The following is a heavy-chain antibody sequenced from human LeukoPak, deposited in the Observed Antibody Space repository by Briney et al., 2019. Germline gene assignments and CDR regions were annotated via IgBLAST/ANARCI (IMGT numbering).Heavy chain of an antibody. V-gene: IGHV1-18*01. CDR1: GYTFTSYG. Sequence: ASVKVSRKASGYTFTSYGISWVRPAPGQGLEWMGWISAYNGNTNYAQKLQGRVTMTTDTSTSTAYMELRSLRSDDTAVYYCARAFLGYYGGNSPFDYWGQGTLVTVSS. CDR2: ISAYNGNT. D-gene: IGHD4-23*01. J-gene: IGHJ4*02. CDR3: ARAFLGYYGGNSPFDY.